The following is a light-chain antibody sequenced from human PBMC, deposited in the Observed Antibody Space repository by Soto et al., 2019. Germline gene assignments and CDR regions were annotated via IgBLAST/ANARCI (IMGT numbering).Light chain of an antibody. CDR2: WAS. V-gene: IGKV4-1*01. J-gene: IGKJ5*01. CDR1: QSVLYSSNKKNY. CDR3: QQYYSTLPIT. Sequence: DIVMTQSPDSLAVSLGERATINCKSSQSVLYSSNKKNYLAWYQQKPGQPPKLLIYWASTRESGVPDRFSGIGSVTDFTLTISSLQAEDVAVYYCQQYYSTLPITFGQGTRLESK.